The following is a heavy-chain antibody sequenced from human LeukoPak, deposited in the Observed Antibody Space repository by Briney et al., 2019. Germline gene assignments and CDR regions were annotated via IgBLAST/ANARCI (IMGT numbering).Heavy chain of an antibody. V-gene: IGHV4-61*08. Sequence: SQTLSLTCTVSGGSISSGGYYWSWIRQPPGKGLEWIGYISYSGSTNYNPSLKSRVTISVDTSKNQYSLKLSSVTAADTAVYYCARLGNIAAAGIPYWGQGTLVTVSS. CDR2: ISYSGST. J-gene: IGHJ4*02. CDR1: GGSISSGGYY. CDR3: ARLGNIAAAGIPY. D-gene: IGHD6-13*01.